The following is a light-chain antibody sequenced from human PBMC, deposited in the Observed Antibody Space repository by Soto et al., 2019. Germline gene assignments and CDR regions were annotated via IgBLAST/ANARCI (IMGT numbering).Light chain of an antibody. J-gene: IGLJ1*01. CDR1: SSDVGSSNL. Sequence: QSALTQPASVSGSPGQSITISCSGTSSDVGSSNLVSWYQQHPGKAPKLIIFEGDRRPSGVSGRFSGSKSGNTASLTISGLQAEDEADYYCCSFPPSTTFYVFGTGTKVTVL. CDR3: CSFPPSTTFYV. CDR2: EGD. V-gene: IGLV2-23*01.